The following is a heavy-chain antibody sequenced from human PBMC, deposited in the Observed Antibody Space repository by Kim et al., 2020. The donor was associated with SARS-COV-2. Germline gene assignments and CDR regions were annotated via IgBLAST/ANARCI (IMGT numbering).Heavy chain of an antibody. J-gene: IGHJ4*02. Sequence: STESVKGRFTISRDHSKNPLYLQMNSLRAEDTAVYYCARETLVVVTAITDWGQGTLVTVSS. V-gene: IGHV3-66*01. CDR3: ARETLVVVTAITD. D-gene: IGHD2-21*02.